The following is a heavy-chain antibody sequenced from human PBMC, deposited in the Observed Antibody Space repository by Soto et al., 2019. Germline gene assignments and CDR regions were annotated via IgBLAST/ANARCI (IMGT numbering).Heavy chain of an antibody. CDR3: ARDYYDSSGYLYGMDV. CDR1: GYTFTSYG. D-gene: IGHD3-22*01. V-gene: IGHV1-18*01. CDR2: ISAYNGNT. Sequence: QVQLVQSGAEVKKPGASVKVSCKASGYTFTSYGISWVRQAPGQGLEWMGWISAYNGNTNYAQKLQGRVTMTTDTSTSTGYMELRSLRSEDTAVYYCARDYYDSSGYLYGMDVWGQGTTVTVSS. J-gene: IGHJ6*02.